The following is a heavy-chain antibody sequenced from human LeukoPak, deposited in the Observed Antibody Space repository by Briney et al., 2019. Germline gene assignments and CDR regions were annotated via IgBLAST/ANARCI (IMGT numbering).Heavy chain of an antibody. CDR3: ARDHYGASDY. J-gene: IGHJ4*02. CDR2: IYYSGST. CDR1: GGSVSSGSYY. Sequence: SDTLSLTCTVSGGSVSSGSYYWSWIRQPPGKGLEWIGYIYYSGSTNYNPSLKSRVTISVDTSKNQFSLKLSSVTVADTAVYYCARDHYGASDYWGQGTLVTVSS. D-gene: IGHD4-17*01. V-gene: IGHV4-61*01.